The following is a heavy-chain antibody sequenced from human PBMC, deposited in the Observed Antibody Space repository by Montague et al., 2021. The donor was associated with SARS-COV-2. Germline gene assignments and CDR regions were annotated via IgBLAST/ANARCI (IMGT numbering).Heavy chain of an antibody. CDR2: VSYDGDNK. Sequence: SLKLSCAASGFTFSHYAMNWVRQAPGKGLERVSFVSYDGDNKFYAESVKGRFSISRDKAKNTLNLEVHSLRPDDTAVYDCARGRGPETGYHFDYWGQGTLVTVSS. D-gene: IGHD3-9*01. CDR3: ARGRGPETGYHFDY. V-gene: IGHV3-30-3*01. J-gene: IGHJ4*02. CDR1: GFTFSHYA.